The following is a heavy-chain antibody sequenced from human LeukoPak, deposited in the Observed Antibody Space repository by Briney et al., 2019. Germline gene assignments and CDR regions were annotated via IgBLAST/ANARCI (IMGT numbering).Heavy chain of an antibody. D-gene: IGHD2-2*01. V-gene: IGHV4-34*01. J-gene: IGHJ3*02. Sequence: SETLSLTCAVYGGSFSGYYCSWIRQPPGKGLEWIGEINHSGSTNYNPSLKSRVTISEDTSKNQFSLKLSSVTAADTAVYYCAVYCSSTSCYARRAFDIWGQGTTVTVSS. CDR3: AVYCSSTSCYARRAFDI. CDR2: INHSGST. CDR1: GGSFSGYY.